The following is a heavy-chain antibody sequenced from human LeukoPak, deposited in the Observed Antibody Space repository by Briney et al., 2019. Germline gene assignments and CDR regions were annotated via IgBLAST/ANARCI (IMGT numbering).Heavy chain of an antibody. V-gene: IGHV4-59*01. CDR2: IYYSGST. CDR1: GGSISSYY. CDR3: AGGSGSYSWFGP. Sequence: SETLSLTCTVSGGSISSYYWSWIRQPPGKGLEWIGYIYYSGSTNYNPSLKSRVTISVDTSKNQFSLKLSSVTAADTAVYYCAGGSGSYSWFGPWGQGTLVTVSS. D-gene: IGHD3-10*01. J-gene: IGHJ5*02.